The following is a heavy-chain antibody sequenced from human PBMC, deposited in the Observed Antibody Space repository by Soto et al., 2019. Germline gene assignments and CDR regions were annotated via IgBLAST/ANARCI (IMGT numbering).Heavy chain of an antibody. J-gene: IGHJ4*02. CDR2: ISYDGSNK. Sequence: RLCCAACRCTVSSYAMHLVRKTQGKGLEWVAVISYDGSNKYYADSVKGRFTISRDNSKNTLYLQMNSLRAEDTAVYYCARDPAVGATPLFDYWGQGTLVTVSS. D-gene: IGHD1-26*01. V-gene: IGHV3-30-3*01. CDR3: ARDPAVGATPLFDY. CDR1: RCTVSSYA.